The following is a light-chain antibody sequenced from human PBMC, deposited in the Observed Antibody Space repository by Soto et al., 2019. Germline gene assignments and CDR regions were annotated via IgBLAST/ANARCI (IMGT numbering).Light chain of an antibody. CDR1: SSNVGGYSY. V-gene: IGLV2-11*01. J-gene: IGLJ3*02. CDR3: CSYAGSYSWV. Sequence: QSVLTQPRSVSGSPGQSVTISFTVTSSNVGGYSYVSWYQQHPGIAPQLIIYDVTKRPSGVPDRFSGSKSGNTASLTISGLQAEDEADYYCCSYAGSYSWVFGGGTKLTVL. CDR2: DVT.